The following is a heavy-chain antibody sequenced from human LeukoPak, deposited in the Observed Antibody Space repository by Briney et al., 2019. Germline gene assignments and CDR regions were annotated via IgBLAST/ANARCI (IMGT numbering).Heavy chain of an antibody. V-gene: IGHV4-59*01. Sequence: SETLSLTCTVSGGSISSYYWSWIRQPPGEGLEWIGYIYYSGSTNYNPSLKSRVTISVDTSKNQFSLKLSSVTAADTAVYYCARQYYYDSSGRGGFDYWGQGTLVTVSS. J-gene: IGHJ4*02. CDR1: GGSISSYY. CDR2: IYYSGST. CDR3: ARQYYYDSSGRGGFDY. D-gene: IGHD3-22*01.